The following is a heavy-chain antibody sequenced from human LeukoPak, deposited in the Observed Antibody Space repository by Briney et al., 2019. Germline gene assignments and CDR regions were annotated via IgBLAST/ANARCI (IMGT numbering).Heavy chain of an antibody. V-gene: IGHV4-34*01. Sequence: SETLSLTCAVYGGSFSGYYWSWIRQPPGKGLEWIGEINHSGSTNYNPSLKSRVTISVDTSKNQFSLKLSSVTAADTAVYYCARHPPLYGGRRPFDYWGQGTLVTVSS. J-gene: IGHJ4*02. D-gene: IGHD2-15*01. CDR3: ARHPPLYGGRRPFDY. CDR1: GGSFSGYY. CDR2: INHSGST.